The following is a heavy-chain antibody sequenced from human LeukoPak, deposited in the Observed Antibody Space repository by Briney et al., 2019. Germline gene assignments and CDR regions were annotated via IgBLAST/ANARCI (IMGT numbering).Heavy chain of an antibody. Sequence: PGGSLRLSCAASGFTFSSYAMHWVRQAPGKGLEWVAVISYDGSNKYYADSVKGRFTISRDNSKNTLYLQMNSLRAEDTAVYYCAKFYGMDVWGQGTTVTVSS. J-gene: IGHJ6*02. CDR2: ISYDGSNK. CDR1: GFTFSSYA. V-gene: IGHV3-30*04. CDR3: AKFYGMDV.